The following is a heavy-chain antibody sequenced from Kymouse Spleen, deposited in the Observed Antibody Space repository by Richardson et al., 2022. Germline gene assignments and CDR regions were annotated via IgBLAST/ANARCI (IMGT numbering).Heavy chain of an antibody. D-gene: IGHD2-8*01. V-gene: IGHV3-15*01. Sequence: EVQLVESGGGLVKPGGSLRLSCAASGFTFSNAWMSWVRQAPGKGLEWVGRIKSKTDGGTTDYAAPVKGRFTISRDDSKNTLYLQMNSLKTEDTAVYYCTTEDVLMVYAIDYWGQGTLVTVSS. CDR3: TTEDVLMVYAIDY. J-gene: IGHJ4*02. CDR1: GFTFSNAW. CDR2: IKSKTDGGTT.